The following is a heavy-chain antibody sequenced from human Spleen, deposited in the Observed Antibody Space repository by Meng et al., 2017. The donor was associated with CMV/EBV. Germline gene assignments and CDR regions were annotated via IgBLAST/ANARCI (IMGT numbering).Heavy chain of an antibody. V-gene: IGHV3-15*01. J-gene: IGHJ5*02. CDR1: GFTFSKAW. Sequence: GESLKISRAASGFTFSKAWMSWVRQAPGKGLEWVGRIKTKTDGGTTDYDAIVKGRFTISRDDSTNTLYLQMNSLKPEDTAVYYCTTGVVYESGFDPWGQGTLVTVSS. CDR3: TTGVVYESGFDP. D-gene: IGHD3-3*01. CDR2: IKTKTDGGTT.